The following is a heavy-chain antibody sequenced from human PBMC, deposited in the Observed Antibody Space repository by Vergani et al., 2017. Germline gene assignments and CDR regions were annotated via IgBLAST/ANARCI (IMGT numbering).Heavy chain of an antibody. D-gene: IGHD5-18*01. Sequence: QVQLVQSGAEVKKPGSSVKVSCKASGGTFSSYAISWVRQAPGQGLEWMGGIIPIFGTANYAQKFQGRVTMTRDTSISTAYMELSRLRSDDTAVYYCARGGYGDPFDYWGQGTLVTVSS. V-gene: IGHV1-69*06. J-gene: IGHJ4*02. CDR3: ARGGYGDPFDY. CDR1: GGTFSSYA. CDR2: IIPIFGTA.